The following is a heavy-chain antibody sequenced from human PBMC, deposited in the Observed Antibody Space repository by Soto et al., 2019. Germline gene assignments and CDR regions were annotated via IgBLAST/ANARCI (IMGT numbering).Heavy chain of an antibody. CDR2: ISYDGSNK. CDR1: GFTFSSYA. D-gene: IGHD3-3*01. CDR3: ARDMGLNDFWSGYPSYYFDY. J-gene: IGHJ4*02. Sequence: GGSLRLSCAASGFTFSSYAMHWVRQAPGKGLEWVAVISYDGSNKYYADSVKGRFTISIDNSKNTLYLQMNSLRAEDTAVYYCARDMGLNDFWSGYPSYYFDYWGQGTLVTVSS. V-gene: IGHV3-30-3*01.